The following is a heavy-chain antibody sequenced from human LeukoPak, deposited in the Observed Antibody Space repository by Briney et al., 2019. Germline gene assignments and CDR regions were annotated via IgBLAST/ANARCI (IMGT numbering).Heavy chain of an antibody. CDR1: GYTFTDYY. CDR3: ATGLSFITGTTGNYYYYGMDV. CDR2: VDPEDGET. J-gene: IGHJ6*02. Sequence: VKIFCNVTGYTFTDYYMHWVQQAPGKGLEWMGLVDPEDGETIYAEKFQGRVTITADTSTDTAYMELSSLRSEDTAVYYCATGLSFITGTTGNYYYYGMDVWGQGTTVTVSS. V-gene: IGHV1-69-2*01. D-gene: IGHD1-20*01.